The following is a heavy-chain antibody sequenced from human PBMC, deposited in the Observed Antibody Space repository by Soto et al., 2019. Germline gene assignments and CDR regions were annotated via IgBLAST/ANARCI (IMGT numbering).Heavy chain of an antibody. CDR2: IYYSGST. Sequence: QLQLQESGPGLVKPSETLSLTCTVSGGSISSSSYYWGWIRQPPGKGLEWIGSIYYSGSTYYNPSLKSRVTISVDTSKNQFSLKLSSVTAADTAVYYCARHVNFEKGGYDAFDIWGQGTMVTVSS. CDR1: GGSISSSSYY. CDR3: ARHVNFEKGGYDAFDI. J-gene: IGHJ3*02. D-gene: IGHD1-7*01. V-gene: IGHV4-39*01.